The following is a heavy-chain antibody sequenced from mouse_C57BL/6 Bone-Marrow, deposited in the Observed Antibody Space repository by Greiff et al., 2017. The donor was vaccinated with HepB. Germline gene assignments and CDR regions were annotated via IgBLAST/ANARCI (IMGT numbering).Heavy chain of an antibody. Sequence: EVNLVESGGGLVKPGGSLKLSCAASGFTFSSYAMSWVRQTPEKRLEWVATISDGGSYTYYPDNVKGRFTISRDNAKNNLYLQMSHLKSEDTAMYYCARAGEGYDGFAYWGQGTLVTVSA. J-gene: IGHJ3*01. V-gene: IGHV5-4*03. CDR1: GFTFSSYA. CDR2: ISDGGSYT. D-gene: IGHD2-2*01. CDR3: ARAGEGYDGFAY.